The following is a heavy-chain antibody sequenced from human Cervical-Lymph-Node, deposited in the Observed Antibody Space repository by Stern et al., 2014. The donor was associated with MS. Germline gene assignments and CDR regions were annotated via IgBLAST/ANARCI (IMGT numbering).Heavy chain of an antibody. D-gene: IGHD4-23*01. V-gene: IGHV3-21*01. CDR3: ARGRGGNYRYYFDY. CDR1: GFTFSSYS. Sequence: EVQLVESGGGLVKPGGSLRLSWEASGFTFSSYSMNWVRQAPGKGLEWVASISSGCSYIYYADSLKGRFTISRDNAKNSLYLQMNSLRAEDTAVYYCARGRGGNYRYYFDYWGQGTLVTVSS. CDR2: ISSGCSYI. J-gene: IGHJ4*02.